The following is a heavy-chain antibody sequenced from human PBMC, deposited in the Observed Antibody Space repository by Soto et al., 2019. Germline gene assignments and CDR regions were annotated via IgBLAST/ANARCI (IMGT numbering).Heavy chain of an antibody. CDR1: GFSFASFA. D-gene: IGHD5-12*01. CDR3: AKWTYLDF. J-gene: IGHJ4*02. V-gene: IGHV3-23*01. Sequence: QPVGSLRLSCTTSGFSFASFALTWVRQAPGQGLEWVATIVGSDAKTHYADSVKGRFSISRDTSRNTVYLQMNNLRADDTAIYYCAKWTYLDFWGQGTRVTVSS. CDR2: IVGSDAKT.